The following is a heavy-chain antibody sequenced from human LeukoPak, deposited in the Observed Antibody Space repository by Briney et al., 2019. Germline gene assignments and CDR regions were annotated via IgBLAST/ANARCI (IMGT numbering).Heavy chain of an antibody. V-gene: IGHV3-7*04. CDR1: GFTFSSYW. J-gene: IGHJ4*02. CDR3: ARGRGSLDY. CDR2: IKQDGSAK. Sequence: GGPLRPSCAASGFTFSSYWMTWVRKAPGKGLNWVANIKQDGSAKYTLDSVKGRFTISRDNAKNSLYLQINSLRAEDTAIYYCARGRGSLDYWGQGDLVTVSS. D-gene: IGHD6-25*01.